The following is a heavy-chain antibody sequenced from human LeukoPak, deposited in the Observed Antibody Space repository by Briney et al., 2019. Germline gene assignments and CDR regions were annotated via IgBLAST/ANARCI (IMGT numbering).Heavy chain of an antibody. CDR3: AKAGYCSSTSCYYHYYYGMDV. D-gene: IGHD2-2*01. CDR2: ISGSGGST. J-gene: IGHJ6*02. V-gene: IGHV3-23*01. Sequence: PGGSLRLSCAASGLTFSSYAMSWVRQAPGKGLEWVSAISGSGGSTYYADSVKGRFTISRDNSKNTLYLQMNSLRAEDTAVYYCAKAGYCSSTSCYYHYYYGMDVWGQGTTVTVSS. CDR1: GLTFSSYA.